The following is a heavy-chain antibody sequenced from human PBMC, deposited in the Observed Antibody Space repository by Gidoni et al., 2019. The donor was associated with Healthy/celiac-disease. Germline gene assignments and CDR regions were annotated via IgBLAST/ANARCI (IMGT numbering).Heavy chain of an antibody. CDR2: IYYSGST. Sequence: QVQLQESGPGLVKPSETLSLTCTVSGGSIRSSYWSWIRQPPGKGLEWIGYIYYSGSTNYNPSLKGRVTISVDTSKNQFSLKLSSVTAADTAVYYCARGAGVAVAGSPYYYYGMDVWGQGTTVTVSS. CDR3: ARGAGVAVAGSPYYYYGMDV. CDR1: GGSIRSSY. D-gene: IGHD6-19*01. J-gene: IGHJ6*02. V-gene: IGHV4-59*01.